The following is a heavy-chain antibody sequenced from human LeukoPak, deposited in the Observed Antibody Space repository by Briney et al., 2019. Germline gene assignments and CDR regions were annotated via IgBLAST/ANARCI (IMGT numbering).Heavy chain of an antibody. CDR2: INPNSGGT. CDR3: ARSSHYYDAFDI. CDR1: GYTFTGYY. D-gene: IGHD3-10*01. Sequence: GASVKVSCKASGYTFTGYYMHWVRQAPGQGLEWMGWINPNSGGTNNAQKFQGRVTMTRDTSISTAYMELSRLRSDDTAVYYCARSSHYYDAFDIWGQGTMLTFSS. J-gene: IGHJ3*02. V-gene: IGHV1-2*02.